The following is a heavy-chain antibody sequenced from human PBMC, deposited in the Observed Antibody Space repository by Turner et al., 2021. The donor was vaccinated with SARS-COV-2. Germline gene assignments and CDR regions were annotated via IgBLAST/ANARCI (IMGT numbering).Heavy chain of an antibody. CDR2: VYYSGST. D-gene: IGHD5-18*01. CDR3: ARFEYGYSYSFGFDD. J-gene: IGHJ4*02. CDR1: GGSISSSNYY. Sequence: QLQLQASGPGLVKSSETLSLTCTVSGGSISSSNYYWGWIRQPPGKGLEWIGSVYYSGSTYYNPSLKSRLTISVDTSKNQFSLKLSSVTAADTAVYYCARFEYGYSYSFGFDDWGQGTLVTVSS. V-gene: IGHV4-39*01.